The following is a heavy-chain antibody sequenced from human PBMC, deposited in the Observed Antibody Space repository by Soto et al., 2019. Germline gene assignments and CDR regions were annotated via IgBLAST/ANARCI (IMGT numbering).Heavy chain of an antibody. CDR1: GCTFSSYA. CDR3: ASPTRGYLTVSYYYYGMDV. Sequence: SVKVSCKASGCTFSSYAISWVRQAPGQGLEWMGGIIPIFGTANYAQKFQGRVTITADKSTSTAYMELSSLRSEDTAVYYCASPTRGYLTVSYYYYGMDVWGQGTTVTVSS. V-gene: IGHV1-69*06. D-gene: IGHD2-2*01. J-gene: IGHJ6*02. CDR2: IIPIFGTA.